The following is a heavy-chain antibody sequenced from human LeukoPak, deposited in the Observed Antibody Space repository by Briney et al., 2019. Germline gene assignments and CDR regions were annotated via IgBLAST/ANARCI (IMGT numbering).Heavy chain of an antibody. J-gene: IGHJ4*02. V-gene: IGHV1-3*01. D-gene: IGHD2-2*01. Sequence: GASVKVSCKASGYTFTSYAMHWVRQAPGQRLEWMGGINAGNGNTKYSQKFQGRVTITRDTSTSTAYMELSSLRSEDTAVYYCARDPTSSRYCSSTSCPGVLFDYWGQGTLVTVAS. CDR2: INAGNGNT. CDR3: ARDPTSSRYCSSTSCPGVLFDY. CDR1: GYTFTSYA.